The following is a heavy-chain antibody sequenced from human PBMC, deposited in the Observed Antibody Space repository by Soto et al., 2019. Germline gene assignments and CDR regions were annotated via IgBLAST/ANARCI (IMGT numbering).Heavy chain of an antibody. D-gene: IGHD6-6*01. CDR1: GGPITSGSYY. V-gene: IGHV4-39*01. CDR2: IYYSGRT. CDR3: ARQASEGYSSSPFRF. J-gene: IGHJ1*01. Sequence: SETLSLTCTVSGGPITSGSYYWGWIRQPPGKGLEWIGSIYYSGRTCYKPSLRSRVTISIDTSRNQFSLKVNSVTAADTAVYYCARQASEGYSSSPFRFWGQGTLVTV.